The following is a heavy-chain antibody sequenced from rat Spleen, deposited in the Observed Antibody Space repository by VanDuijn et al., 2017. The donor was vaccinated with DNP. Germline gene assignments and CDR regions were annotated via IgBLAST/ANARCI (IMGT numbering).Heavy chain of an antibody. CDR2: ISYDGGSN. D-gene: IGHD1-10*01. Sequence: EVQLVESGGGLVQPGRSLKLSCAASGFTFSDYYMAWVRQAPTKGLEWVAYISYDGGSNYYGDSVKGRFTISRDNAKSTLYLQMNSLRSEDTATYYCATQGQLGITWFAYWGQGTLVTVSS. J-gene: IGHJ3*01. CDR1: GFTFSDYY. V-gene: IGHV5-22*01. CDR3: ATQGQLGITWFAY.